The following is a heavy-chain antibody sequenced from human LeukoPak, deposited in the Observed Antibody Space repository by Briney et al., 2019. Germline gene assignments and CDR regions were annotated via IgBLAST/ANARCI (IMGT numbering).Heavy chain of an antibody. J-gene: IGHJ1*01. Sequence: GGSLRLSCAASGFTFSSYAMSWVRQAPGKGLDWVSTISGTGGSTYYGDSVKGRFTISRDNSKNTLYLQMNSLRAEDTAVYFCASRESNYGLGDWGQGTLVTVSS. V-gene: IGHV3-23*01. CDR1: GFTFSSYA. CDR2: ISGTGGST. CDR3: ASRESNYGLGD. D-gene: IGHD3-10*01.